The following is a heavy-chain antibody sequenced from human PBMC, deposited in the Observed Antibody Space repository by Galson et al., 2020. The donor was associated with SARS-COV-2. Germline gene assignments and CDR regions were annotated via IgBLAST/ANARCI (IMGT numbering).Heavy chain of an antibody. D-gene: IGHD3-3*01. CDR1: GFTFSSYA. V-gene: IGHV3-30*04. J-gene: IGHJ6*03. Sequence: GGSLRLSCAASGFTFSSYAMHWVRQAPGKGLEWEAVISYDGRNKYYADSVKGRFTISRDNSKNTLYLQMNSLRAEDTAVYYCARGGYYDFWSGYLGRGYYYYMDVWFKGTTVTVSS. CDR3: ARGGYYDFWSGYLGRGYYYYMDV. CDR2: ISYDGRNK.